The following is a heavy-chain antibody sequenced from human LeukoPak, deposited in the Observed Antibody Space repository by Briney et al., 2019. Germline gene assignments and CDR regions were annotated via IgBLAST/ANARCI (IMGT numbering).Heavy chain of an antibody. CDR1: GYSFTNYD. CDR2: MNPKSGDT. J-gene: IGHJ5*02. CDR3: ARDGRGSRSSWFDP. Sequence: ASVNVSCKASGYSFTNYDINWVRHATGQGREWMGCMNPKSGDTGYSQKFQGRVFITRDNSINTAYMELSSLGSDDTVVYCCARDGRGSRSSWFDPWGEGTPVIVSS. V-gene: IGHV1-8*03. D-gene: IGHD3-10*01.